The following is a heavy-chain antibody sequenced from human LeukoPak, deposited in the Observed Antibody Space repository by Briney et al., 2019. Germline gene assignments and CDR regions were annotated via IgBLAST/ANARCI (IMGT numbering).Heavy chain of an antibody. V-gene: IGHV3-73*01. J-gene: IGHJ3*02. CDR2: IRSKANSYAT. D-gene: IGHD3-9*01. CDR3: TRHFEWRRNDDAFDI. CDR1: GFTFSGSA. Sequence: GGSLKLSCAASGFTFSGSAMHWVRQASGKGLEWVGRIRSKANSYATAYAASVKGRFTISRDDSKNTAYLQMNSLKTEDTAVYYCTRHFEWRRNDDAFDIWGQGTMVTVSS.